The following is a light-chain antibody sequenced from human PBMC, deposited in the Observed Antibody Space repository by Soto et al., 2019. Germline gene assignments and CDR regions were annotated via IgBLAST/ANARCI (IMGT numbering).Light chain of an antibody. CDR3: SSYTSSGTYV. V-gene: IGLV2-14*01. J-gene: IGLJ1*01. CDR2: EVS. Sequence: QSVLTQPASVSGSPGQSITISCTGTSSDVGGYNYVSWYQQHPGKAPKLMIYEVSNRPSGVSNRFSGSKSGNTASLTISGLQAEDETDYYCSSYTSSGTYVFGNGTKGTV. CDR1: SSDVGGYNY.